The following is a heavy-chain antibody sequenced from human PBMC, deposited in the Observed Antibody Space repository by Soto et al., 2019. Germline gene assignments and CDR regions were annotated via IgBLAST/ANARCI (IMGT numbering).Heavy chain of an antibody. J-gene: IGHJ2*01. CDR1: GGSFSGYY. Sequence: QVQLQQWGAGLLKPSETLSLTCAVYGGSFSGYYWSWIRQPPGKGLEWIGEINHSGSTNYNPSLKSRVTIAVDTSKNQFSLKLSSVTAADTAVYYCARGGYIVRGAGYFDLWGRGTLVTVSS. V-gene: IGHV4-34*01. D-gene: IGHD3-10*01. CDR2: INHSGST. CDR3: ARGGYIVRGAGYFDL.